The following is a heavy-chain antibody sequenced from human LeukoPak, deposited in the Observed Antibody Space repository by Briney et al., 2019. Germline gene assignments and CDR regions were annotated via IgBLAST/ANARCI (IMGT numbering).Heavy chain of an antibody. CDR1: GGSISSSNW. Sequence: SETLSLTCAVSGGSISSSNWWSWVRQPPGKGLEWIGEIYHSGSTNYNPSLKSRVTISGDKSKNQFSLKLSSVTAADTAVYYCARERIAAAGNDAFDIWGQETMVTVSS. CDR3: ARERIAAAGNDAFDI. CDR2: IYHSGST. D-gene: IGHD6-13*01. V-gene: IGHV4-4*02. J-gene: IGHJ3*02.